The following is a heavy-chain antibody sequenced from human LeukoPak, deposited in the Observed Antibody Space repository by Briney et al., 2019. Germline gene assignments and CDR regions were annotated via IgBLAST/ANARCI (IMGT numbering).Heavy chain of an antibody. D-gene: IGHD6-13*01. CDR2: ISPDGSDT. CDR1: GYNFTSYW. CDR3: ARLTSSWSFDY. J-gene: IGHJ4*02. V-gene: IGHV5-51*01. Sequence: GESLKISCKGSGYNFTSYWIAWVRQMPGKGLEWMGIISPDGSDTRYSPSFQGQVTISADKSITTAYLQWSSLKASDTAMYYCARLTSSWSFDYWGQGTLVTVSS.